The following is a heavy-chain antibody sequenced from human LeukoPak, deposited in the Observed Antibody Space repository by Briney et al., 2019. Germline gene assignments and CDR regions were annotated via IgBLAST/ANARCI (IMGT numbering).Heavy chain of an antibody. CDR3: AELGITMIGGV. V-gene: IGHV3-74*01. Sequence: GGSLRLSCAASGFTFSSYWMHWVRQAPGKGLVWVSRIYSDGGRTDYADSVKGRFTISGDNAKNTLYLQMNSLRAEDTAVYYCAELGITMIGGVWGKGTTVTISS. J-gene: IGHJ6*04. D-gene: IGHD3-10*02. CDR2: IYSDGGRT. CDR1: GFTFSSYW.